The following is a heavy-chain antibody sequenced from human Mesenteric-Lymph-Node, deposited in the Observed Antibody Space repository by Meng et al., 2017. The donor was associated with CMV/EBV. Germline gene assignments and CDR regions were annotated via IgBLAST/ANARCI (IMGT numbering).Heavy chain of an antibody. V-gene: IGHV4-34*01. CDR2: IHPTGST. CDR3: ARGGAYNFGFGLDL. D-gene: IGHD3-10*01. Sequence: VSGGSLSGYYWNWIRQPPGKGLEWLGEIHPTGSTHYSPSLESRVTMSLDTSQNQFSLKLSSVTAADTAVYYCARGGAYNFGFGLDLWGQGTLVTVSS. J-gene: IGHJ5*02. CDR1: GGSLSGYY.